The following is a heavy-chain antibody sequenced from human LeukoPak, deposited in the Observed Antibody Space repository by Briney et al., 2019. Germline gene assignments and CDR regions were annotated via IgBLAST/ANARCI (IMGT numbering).Heavy chain of an antibody. CDR2: IYYSGST. CDR3: ARDHRSWFDP. J-gene: IGHJ5*02. Sequence: PGGTLRLSCAASGFTFNNYGMSWVRQAPGKGLEWIGSIYYSGSTYYNPSLKSRVTISVDTSKNQFSLKLSSVTAADTAVYYCARDHRSWFDPWGQGTLVTVSS. V-gene: IGHV4-39*07. CDR1: GFTFNNYG.